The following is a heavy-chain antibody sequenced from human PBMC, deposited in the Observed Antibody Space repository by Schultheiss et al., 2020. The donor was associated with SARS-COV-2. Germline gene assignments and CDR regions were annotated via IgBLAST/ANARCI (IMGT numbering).Heavy chain of an antibody. V-gene: IGHV3-30-3*01. CDR1: GFTFSSYA. Sequence: GGSLRLSCAASGFTFSSYAMHWVRQAPGKGLEWVAVISYDGSNKYYADSVEGRFTISRDNSKNTLYLQMNSLRAEDTAVYYCAKEQYFDWLGWFDPWGQGTLVTVSS. J-gene: IGHJ5*02. CDR2: ISYDGSNK. D-gene: IGHD3-9*01. CDR3: AKEQYFDWLGWFDP.